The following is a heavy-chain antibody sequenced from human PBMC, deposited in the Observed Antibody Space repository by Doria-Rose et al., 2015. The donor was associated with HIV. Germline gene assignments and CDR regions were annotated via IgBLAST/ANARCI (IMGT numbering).Heavy chain of an antibody. CDR2: ICSDDES. V-gene: IGHV2-26*01. Sequence: QVTLKESGPVLVKPTETLTLTCTVSGVSLSSPGMGVSWIRQPPGKALEWLANICSDDESAYNTSLKSRLTISRGTSKGQVVVTMTEMDPVDTATYYCARIKSSRWYHKYYFDFWGQGTLVIDSA. CDR3: ARIKSSRWYHKYYFDF. J-gene: IGHJ4*02. CDR1: GVSLSSPGMG. D-gene: IGHD6-13*01.